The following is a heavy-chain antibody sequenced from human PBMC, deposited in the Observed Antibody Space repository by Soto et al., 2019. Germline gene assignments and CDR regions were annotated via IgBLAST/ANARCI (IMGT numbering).Heavy chain of an antibody. CDR3: ARDRANYDNSGDPWFCDL. Sequence: QANLVESGGGVVQPGRSLRLSCVASGLTFSTPGMHWVRPSPGQGLDWVGVIWSDGRNKYYADSVKGRFTISRDNTKNTRYREMDSLRAEDTAVDYCARDRANYDNSGDPWFCDLWGRGTLVTVSS. J-gene: IGHJ2*01. D-gene: IGHD3-22*01. CDR1: GLTFSTPG. V-gene: IGHV3-33*01. CDR2: IWSDGRNK.